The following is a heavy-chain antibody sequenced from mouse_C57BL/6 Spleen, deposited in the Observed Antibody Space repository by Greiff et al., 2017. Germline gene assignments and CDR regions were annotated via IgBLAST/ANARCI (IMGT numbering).Heavy chain of an antibody. J-gene: IGHJ1*03. CDR1: GYTFTSYW. Sequence: QVQLKQPGAELVKPGASVKLSCKASGYTFTSYWMQWVKQRPGQGLEWIGEIDPSDSYTNYNQKFKGKATLTVDTSSSTAYMQLSSLTSEDSAVYYCARNYGSSLWYFDVWGTGTTVTVSS. CDR3: ARNYGSSLWYFDV. D-gene: IGHD1-1*01. V-gene: IGHV1-50*01. CDR2: IDPSDSYT.